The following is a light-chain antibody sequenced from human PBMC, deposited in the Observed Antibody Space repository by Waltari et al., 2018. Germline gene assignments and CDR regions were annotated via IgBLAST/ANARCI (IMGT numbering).Light chain of an antibody. CDR2: DVI. CDR1: NSDLGHNY. Sequence: QSALTQPASVSGSPGQSITISCTGTNSDLGHNYVFWYQQHPGKAPKLMIYDVIKRPSGISNRFSGSKSGNTASLTISGLQAEDEADYFCSSWTSGSTVVFGGGTKVTVL. CDR3: SSWTSGSTVV. J-gene: IGLJ2*01. V-gene: IGLV2-14*03.